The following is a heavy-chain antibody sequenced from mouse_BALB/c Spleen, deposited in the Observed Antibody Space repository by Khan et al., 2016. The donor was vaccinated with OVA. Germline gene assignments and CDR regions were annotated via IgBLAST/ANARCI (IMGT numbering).Heavy chain of an antibody. CDR3: ARGGAAYYRNDGGAMEY. J-gene: IGHJ4*01. Sequence: QIQLVQSGPELKKPGETVRISCKASGYTFTTAGIQWVQKMPGKGLKWIGWINTHSGVPKYAEDFKGRFAFSLEVSVHTAYLPITNLKNEETATYYCARGGAAYYRNDGGAMEYWGQGTSVTVSS. V-gene: IGHV9-4*02. CDR1: GYTFTTAG. D-gene: IGHD2-14*01. CDR2: INTHSGVP.